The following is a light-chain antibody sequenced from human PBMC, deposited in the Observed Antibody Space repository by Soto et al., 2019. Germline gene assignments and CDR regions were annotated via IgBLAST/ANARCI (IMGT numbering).Light chain of an antibody. CDR2: DAS. V-gene: IGKV1-5*01. J-gene: IGKJ4*01. Sequence: DIQLTQSPATLSASVGDRFTITCRASQSVRSWLAWYQQKPGTAPKLLIFDASRLESGVPSRFSGNASGTEFTLTISSLQPDDFATYYCQQYDNYPLTFGGGTKVDIK. CDR1: QSVRSW. CDR3: QQYDNYPLT.